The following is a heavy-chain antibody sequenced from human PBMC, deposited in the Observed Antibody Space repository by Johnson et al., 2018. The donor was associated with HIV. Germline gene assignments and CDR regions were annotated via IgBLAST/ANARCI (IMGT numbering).Heavy chain of an antibody. V-gene: IGHV3-15*01. D-gene: IGHD5-12*01. CDR2: IKRKSDGETT. J-gene: IGHJ3*01. CDR1: GFTFSGSA. Sequence: VQLVESGGGLVQPGGSLELSCAASGFTFSGSAMHWVRQASVKGLEWVGRIKRKSDGETTDYAAPVKGRFTISRDDSKTTLYLQMNSLKSDDTAMYYWATEGGVSEWVRRPFDAFEVGGQGTMVTVSS. CDR3: ATEGGVSEWVRRPFDAFEV.